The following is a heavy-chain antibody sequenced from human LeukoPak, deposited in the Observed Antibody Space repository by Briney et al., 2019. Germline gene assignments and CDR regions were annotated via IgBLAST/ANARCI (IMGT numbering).Heavy chain of an antibody. CDR3: ARTTEGGYTYGYFYYYYMDV. Sequence: SETLSLTCTVSGGSIISYYWSWIRQPPGKGLEWIAFIHSSGNTGYNPSLKSRVTLSLDTSKNHFSLKLSSVTAADTAVYYCARTTEGGYTYGYFYYYYMDVWGKGTTVTISS. J-gene: IGHJ6*03. D-gene: IGHD5-18*01. CDR1: GGSIISYY. V-gene: IGHV4-59*01. CDR2: IHSSGNT.